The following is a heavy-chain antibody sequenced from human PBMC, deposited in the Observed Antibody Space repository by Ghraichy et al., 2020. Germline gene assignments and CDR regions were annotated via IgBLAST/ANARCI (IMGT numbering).Heavy chain of an antibody. CDR1: GFTFNTYW. Sequence: GGSLRLSCAASGFTFNTYWMHWVRQPPGKGLVWVACINTDGSSTTYADSVKGRFTISRDNAKDTLFLQMNRLRAEDTAVYYCARAGNRYYYDNSGYLWGQGTLVTVSS. CDR2: INTDGSST. D-gene: IGHD3-22*01. V-gene: IGHV3-74*03. J-gene: IGHJ4*02. CDR3: ARAGNRYYYDNSGYL.